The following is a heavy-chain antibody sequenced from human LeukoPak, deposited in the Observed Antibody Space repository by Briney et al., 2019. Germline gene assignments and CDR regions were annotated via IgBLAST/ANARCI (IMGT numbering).Heavy chain of an antibody. J-gene: IGHJ4*02. CDR1: GGSISSGDYY. CDR3: ARVNGDYSRRDFNFDY. Sequence: PSQTLSLTCTVPGGSISSGDYYWSWIRQPPGKGLEWIGYIYYSGSTYYNPSLKSRVTISVDTSKNQFSLKLSSVTAADTAVYYCARVNGDYSRRDFNFDYWGQGTLVTVSS. D-gene: IGHD4-17*01. V-gene: IGHV4-30-4*01. CDR2: IYYSGST.